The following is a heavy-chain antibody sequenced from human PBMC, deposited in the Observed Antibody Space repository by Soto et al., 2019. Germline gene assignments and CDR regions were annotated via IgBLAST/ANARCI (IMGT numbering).Heavy chain of an antibody. V-gene: IGHV3-23*01. Sequence: EVQVLESGGGLVQPGVSLRLSCAATGFTFSDFAMSWVRQAPGKGLEWVSRIYGGGNGPHYADSVKGRVTISRDNSKNTLYLQMNSLRAEDTAVYYCAKMEGMDPWAYSFDYWGQGNLVTVSS. D-gene: IGHD2-2*03. CDR3: AKMEGMDPWAYSFDY. J-gene: IGHJ4*02. CDR2: IYGGGNGP. CDR1: GFTFSDFA.